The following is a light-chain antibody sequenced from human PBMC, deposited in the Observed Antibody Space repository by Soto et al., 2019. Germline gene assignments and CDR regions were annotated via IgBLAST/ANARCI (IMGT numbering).Light chain of an antibody. CDR1: QCVSRNY. CDR2: GAS. Sequence: PGERATLSCRASQCVSRNYLAWYQQKPGQPPRLLIYGASSRSTGIPDKFSGSGSGTDFTLTISRLEPEDFAVYYCQQYGSSPPYTFGQGTKLEIK. V-gene: IGKV3-20*01. CDR3: QQYGSSPPYT. J-gene: IGKJ2*01.